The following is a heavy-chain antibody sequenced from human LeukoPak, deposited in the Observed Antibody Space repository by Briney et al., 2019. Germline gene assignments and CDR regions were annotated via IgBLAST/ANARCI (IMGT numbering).Heavy chain of an antibody. J-gene: IGHJ3*02. CDR1: GYTFNYFV. D-gene: IGHD3-10*01. CDR3: ARTMVPRDAFDI. Sequence: ASVTVSFEASGYTFNYFVIGWVRQAPGQGLAWVGWITPYSGDTNYAQQLQGRVTMTTDTSTTTAYMELTSLRYDDTAIYYCARTMVPRDAFDIWGQGTMVTVSS. CDR2: ITPYSGDT. V-gene: IGHV1-18*01.